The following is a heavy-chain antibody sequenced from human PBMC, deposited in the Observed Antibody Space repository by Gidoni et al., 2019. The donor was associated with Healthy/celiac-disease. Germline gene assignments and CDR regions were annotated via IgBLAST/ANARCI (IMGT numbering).Heavy chain of an antibody. V-gene: IGHV3-49*05. Sequence: EVQLVESGGGLVKPGRSLRLSCTASGFTFGAYDLSWFRQAPGKVLEWVGFIRSKAYGGTTEYAASVKGRFTISRDDSKSIAYLQMNSLKTEDTAVYYCSRVCTNGVCSTYLDAFDIWGQGTMVTVSS. CDR2: IRSKAYGGTT. CDR1: GFTFGAYD. CDR3: SRVCTNGVCSTYLDAFDI. J-gene: IGHJ3*02. D-gene: IGHD2-8*01.